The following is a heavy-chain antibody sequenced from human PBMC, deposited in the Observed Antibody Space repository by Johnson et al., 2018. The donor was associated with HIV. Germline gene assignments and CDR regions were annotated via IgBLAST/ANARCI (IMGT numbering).Heavy chain of an antibody. J-gene: IGHJ3*02. Sequence: VQLVESGGGLIQPGGSLRLSCAASGFTVSSNYMSWVRQAPGKWLEWVSVIYSGGSTYYADSVEGRFTISRDNSKNTLYLQMNSLRAEDTALYYCARFENTLSNAFDIWGQGTMVTVSS. D-gene: IGHD3-10*01. CDR2: IYSGGST. CDR1: GFTVSSNY. CDR3: ARFENTLSNAFDI. V-gene: IGHV3-53*01.